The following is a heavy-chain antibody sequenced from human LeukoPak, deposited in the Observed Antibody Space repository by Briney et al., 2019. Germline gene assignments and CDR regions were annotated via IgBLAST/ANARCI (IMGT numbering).Heavy chain of an antibody. V-gene: IGHV3-48*01. CDR2: ISSSSSTI. Sequence: GGSLRLSCAASGFTVSSNYMSWVRQAPGKGLEWVSYISSSSSTIYYADSVKGRFTISRDNAKNSLYLQMNSLRAEDTAVYYCARNYDYVWGSYRYTSSPFDYWGQGTLVTVSS. CDR1: GFTVSSNY. D-gene: IGHD3-16*02. CDR3: ARNYDYVWGSYRYTSSPFDY. J-gene: IGHJ4*02.